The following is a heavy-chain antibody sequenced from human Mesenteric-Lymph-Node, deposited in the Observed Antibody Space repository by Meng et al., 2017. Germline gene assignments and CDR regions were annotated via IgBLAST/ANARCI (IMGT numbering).Heavy chain of an antibody. J-gene: IGHJ6*02. Sequence: GESLKISCEASGFTSSNYAMTWVRQAPEKGLEWVSTISGSGVSTHFADSVKGRFTISRDNSKNTLYLHMNSLRAEDTAVYYCAKMWYCSSSSCYGTYGMDVWGQGTTVTVSS. CDR2: ISGSGVST. D-gene: IGHD2-2*01. CDR1: GFTSSNYA. V-gene: IGHV3-23*01. CDR3: AKMWYCSSSSCYGTYGMDV.